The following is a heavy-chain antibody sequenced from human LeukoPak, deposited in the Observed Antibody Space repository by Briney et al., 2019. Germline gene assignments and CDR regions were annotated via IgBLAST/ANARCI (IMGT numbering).Heavy chain of an antibody. V-gene: IGHV1-18*01. D-gene: IGHD2-8*01. J-gene: IGHJ4*02. CDR1: GYTFTCYG. CDR3: ARGHLGYCTNGVCPGD. Sequence: ASVKVSCKASGYTFTCYGISWVRQAPGQGLEWMGWISAYNGNTNYAQKFQGRVTITTDESTSTAYMELSSLRSEDTAVYYCARGHLGYCTNGVCPGDWGQGTLVTVSS. CDR2: ISAYNGNT.